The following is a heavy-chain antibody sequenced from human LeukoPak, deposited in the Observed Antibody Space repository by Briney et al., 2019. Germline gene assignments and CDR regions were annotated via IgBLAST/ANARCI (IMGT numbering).Heavy chain of an antibody. J-gene: IGHJ6*03. Sequence: SGESLRLSCAASRFTFDDYAMNWVRQVPGRGLEWVSGINWNGRITEYADSVKDRFTISRQNTKNSLYLYMNNLGGEDTALYFCARGSVQLWLRDTYYYMDVWGKGTTVTVSS. D-gene: IGHD5-18*01. CDR1: RFTFDDYA. V-gene: IGHV3-20*04. CDR3: ARGSVQLWLRDTYYYMDV. CDR2: INWNGRIT.